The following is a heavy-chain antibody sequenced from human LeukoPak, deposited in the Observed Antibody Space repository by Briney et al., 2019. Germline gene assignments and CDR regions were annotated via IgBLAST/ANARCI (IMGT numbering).Heavy chain of an antibody. J-gene: IGHJ5*02. CDR3: ARDRDVETRNPDIVVVPAAEGFWFDP. V-gene: IGHV3-23*01. CDR2: ISGSGGST. D-gene: IGHD2-2*01. Sequence: PGGSLRLSCAASGFTFSSYAMSWVRQAPGKGLEWVSAISGSGGSTYYADSVKGRFTISRDNAKNSLYLQMSSLRAEDTAVYYCARDRDVETRNPDIVVVPAAEGFWFDPWGQGTLVTVSS. CDR1: GFTFSSYA.